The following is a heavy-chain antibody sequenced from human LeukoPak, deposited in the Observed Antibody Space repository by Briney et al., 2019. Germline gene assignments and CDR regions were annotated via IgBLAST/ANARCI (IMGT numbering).Heavy chain of an antibody. J-gene: IGHJ4*02. CDR3: ATNIVATTGACDY. V-gene: IGHV1-46*01. CDR2: INPSGGST. Sequence: ASVKVSCKASGYTFTSYYMHWVRQAPGQGLEWMGIINPSGGSTSYAQKFQGRVTMTRDMSTSTVYMELSRLRSDDTAVYYCATNIVATTGACDYWGQGTLVTVSS. D-gene: IGHD5-12*01. CDR1: GYTFTSYY.